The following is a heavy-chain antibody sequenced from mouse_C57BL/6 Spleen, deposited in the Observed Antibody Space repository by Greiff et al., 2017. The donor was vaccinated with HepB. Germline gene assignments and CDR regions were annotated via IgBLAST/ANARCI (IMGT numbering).Heavy chain of an antibody. J-gene: IGHJ3*01. V-gene: IGHV1-82*01. Sequence: QVHVKQSGPELVKPGASVKISCKASGYAFSSSWMNWVKQRPGKGLEWIGRIYPGDGDTNYNGKFKGKATRTADKSSSTAYMQLSSLTSEDSAVYICAQTAQATLFAYWGQGTLVTVSA. CDR3: AQTAQATLFAY. D-gene: IGHD3-2*02. CDR1: GYAFSSSW. CDR2: IYPGDGDT.